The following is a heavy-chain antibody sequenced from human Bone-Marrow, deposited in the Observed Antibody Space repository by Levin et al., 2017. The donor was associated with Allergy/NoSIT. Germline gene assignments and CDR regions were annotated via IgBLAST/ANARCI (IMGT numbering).Heavy chain of an antibody. CDR2: ISYSGST. Sequence: SETLSLTCTVSGGSISSGAYFWSWIRHHPGKGLEYLGYISYSGSTYYNPSLQSRLTMSVDTSKNQFSLRLRSVTAADTAVYYCARDKPGTYFPYYMDVWGKGTTVTVSS. CDR1: GGSISSGAYF. CDR3: ARDKPGTYFPYYMDV. V-gene: IGHV4-31*03. D-gene: IGHD3-10*01. J-gene: IGHJ6*03.